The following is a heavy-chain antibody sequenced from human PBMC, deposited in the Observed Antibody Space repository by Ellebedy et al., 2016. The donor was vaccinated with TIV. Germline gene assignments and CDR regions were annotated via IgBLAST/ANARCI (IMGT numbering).Heavy chain of an antibody. V-gene: IGHV3-64*02. CDR2: IANDGRAS. J-gene: IGHJ6*03. Sequence: GESLKISCAASGFIFRDYEMHWVRQAPGKGLEHGAAIANDGRASYYADSVQGRFTISRDNSKNTLYLQMGSLRPEDMGVYYCARGVWRGYYYYMDVWGKGTTVTVSS. D-gene: IGHD3-3*01. CDR1: GFIFRDYE. CDR3: ARGVWRGYYYYMDV.